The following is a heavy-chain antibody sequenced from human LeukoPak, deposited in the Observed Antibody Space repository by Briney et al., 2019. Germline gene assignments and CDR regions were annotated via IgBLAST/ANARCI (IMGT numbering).Heavy chain of an antibody. J-gene: IGHJ5*02. Sequence: GASVKVSCKASGGTFSSYAISWVRQAPGQGLEWMGAIIPIFGTANYARKFQGRVTITADKSTSTAYMELSSLRSEDTAVYYCANGSLLWFGELSSPFGPWDQGTLVTVSS. CDR1: GGTFSSYA. D-gene: IGHD3-10*01. CDR2: IIPIFGTA. V-gene: IGHV1-69*06. CDR3: ANGSLLWFGELSSPFGP.